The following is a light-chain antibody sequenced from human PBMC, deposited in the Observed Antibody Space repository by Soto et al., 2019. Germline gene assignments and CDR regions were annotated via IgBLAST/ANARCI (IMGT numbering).Light chain of an antibody. Sequence: IQLTQSPSSLSASVGDKVTISCRASQATNSALAWCQQRPGKAPMVLIYDASILESGVPSRFSGSGSGTDFTLTISSLQPEDFAAYYCQQFNSYPLTFGGGTKVDIK. J-gene: IGKJ4*01. CDR2: DAS. CDR3: QQFNSYPLT. CDR1: QATNSA. V-gene: IGKV1-13*02.